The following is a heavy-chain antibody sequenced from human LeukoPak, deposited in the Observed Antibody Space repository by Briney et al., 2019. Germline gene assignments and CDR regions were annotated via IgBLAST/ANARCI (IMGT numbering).Heavy chain of an antibody. CDR3: AREGRGVSVFDY. CDR2: INHSGST. D-gene: IGHD1-26*01. Sequence: SETLSLTCAVYGGSFSGYYWSWIRQPPGKGLEWIGEINHSGSTNYNPSLKSRVTISVDTSKNQFSLKLSTVTAADTAVYYCAREGRGVSVFDYWGQGTLVTVSS. J-gene: IGHJ4*02. CDR1: GGSFSGYY. V-gene: IGHV4-34*01.